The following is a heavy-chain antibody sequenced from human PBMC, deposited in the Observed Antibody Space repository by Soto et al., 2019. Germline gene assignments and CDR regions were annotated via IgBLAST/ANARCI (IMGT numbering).Heavy chain of an antibody. J-gene: IGHJ6*02. CDR2: ISGSGGST. Sequence: EVQLLESGGGLVQPGGSLRLSCAASGFTFSSYAMSWVRQAPGKGLEWVSAISGSGGSTYYADSVKGRFTISRDNSKNTLYLQMNSLRAEDTAVYYWAKDRGFWTNQGLDVWGQGTTVTVSS. D-gene: IGHD3-3*01. CDR3: AKDRGFWTNQGLDV. CDR1: GFTFSSYA. V-gene: IGHV3-23*01.